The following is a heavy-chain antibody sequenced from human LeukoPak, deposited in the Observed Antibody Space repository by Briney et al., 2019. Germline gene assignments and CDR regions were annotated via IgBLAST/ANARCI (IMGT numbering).Heavy chain of an antibody. CDR3: ARRVRGNYHYYYYMDV. CDR1: SGSISSGTYY. Sequence: SETLSLTCTVSSGSISSGTYYWSWIRQPAGKGLEWIGRIYSSGSTNYNPSLKSRVTISVDTSKNQFSLKLSSVTAADTAVYYCARRVRGNYHYYYYMDVWGKGPTVTISS. D-gene: IGHD3-10*01. V-gene: IGHV4-61*02. J-gene: IGHJ6*03. CDR2: IYSSGST.